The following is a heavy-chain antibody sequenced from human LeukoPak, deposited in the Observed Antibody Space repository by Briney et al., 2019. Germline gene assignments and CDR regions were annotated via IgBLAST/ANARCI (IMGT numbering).Heavy chain of an antibody. Sequence: GAPVKVSCKASGYMFISYNMQWVRQAPGQGLEWMGMVSGSGVNTKYAQKFRDRVTMTSDTSTSTVYMELSSLTSDDTAVYYCARDQHYATDYWGQGTLVTV. CDR3: ARDQHYATDY. V-gene: IGHV1-46*03. J-gene: IGHJ4*02. CDR2: VSGSGVNT. CDR1: GYMFISYN. D-gene: IGHD2-2*01.